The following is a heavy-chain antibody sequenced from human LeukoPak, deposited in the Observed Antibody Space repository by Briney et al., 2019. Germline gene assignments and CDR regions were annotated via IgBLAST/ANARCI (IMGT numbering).Heavy chain of an antibody. V-gene: IGHV1-8*03. CDR2: MNPNSGNT. D-gene: IGHD1-1*01. J-gene: IGHJ6*03. Sequence: ASVKVSCKASGYTFTGYYMHWVRQAPGQGLEWMGWMNPNSGNTGYAQKFQGRVTITRNTSISTAYMELSSLRSEDTAVYYCARERNDPYYMDVWGKGTTVTVSS. CDR1: GYTFTGYY. CDR3: ARERNDPYYMDV.